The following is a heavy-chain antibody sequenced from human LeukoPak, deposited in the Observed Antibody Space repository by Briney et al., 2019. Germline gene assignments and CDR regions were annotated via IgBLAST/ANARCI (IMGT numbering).Heavy chain of an antibody. D-gene: IGHD1-26*01. V-gene: IGHV1-18*01. CDR2: ISAYNGRT. J-gene: IGHJ4*01. Sequence: ASVKVSCKASGYSFSTTYINWVRQPPGQGLEWMGRISAYNGRTAYAQKFQGRVTMTTDSSTTTAYMDLASLRSDDTAVYYCARGGTYYPCIDYWGQGTLVTVSS. CDR1: GYSFSTTY. CDR3: ARGGTYYPCIDY.